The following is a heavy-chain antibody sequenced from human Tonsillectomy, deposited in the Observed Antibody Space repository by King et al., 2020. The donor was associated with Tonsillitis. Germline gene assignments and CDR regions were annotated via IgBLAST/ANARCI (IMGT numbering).Heavy chain of an antibody. V-gene: IGHV3-23*04. J-gene: IGHJ2*01. D-gene: IGHD3-22*01. Sequence: DVQLVESGGGLVQPGGSLRLSCAASGFTFSSYAMSWVRQAPGKGLEWVSAISGSVFGTYYADSVKGRFTISRDNSKNTLYLQMNSLRAEDTAVYYCAKGKEGFTMIVVVNPWYFDLWGRGTLVTVSS. CDR1: GFTFSSYA. CDR3: AKGKEGFTMIVVVNPWYFDL. CDR2: ISGSVFGT.